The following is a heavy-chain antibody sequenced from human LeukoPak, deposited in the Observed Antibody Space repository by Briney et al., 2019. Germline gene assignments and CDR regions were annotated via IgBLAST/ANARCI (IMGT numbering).Heavy chain of an antibody. CDR1: GFTFRSHW. D-gene: IGHD3-9*01. Sequence: PGGSLRLSCAASGFTFRSHWMQWVRQRPGKGLVWVSRINFDGSSINYADSVKGRFTISRDNAKNSLYLQMNSLRAEDTAVYYCARDPITIFSTGKGGYWGQGTLVTVSS. CDR3: ARDPITIFSTGKGGY. V-gene: IGHV3-74*01. CDR2: INFDGSSI. J-gene: IGHJ4*02.